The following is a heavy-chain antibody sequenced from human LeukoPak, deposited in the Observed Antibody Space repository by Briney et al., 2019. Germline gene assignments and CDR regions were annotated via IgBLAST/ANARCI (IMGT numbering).Heavy chain of an antibody. CDR2: IYFSGST. J-gene: IGHJ4*02. CDR3: ATRSSSLYPFDY. V-gene: IGHV4-30-4*01. CDR1: GGSISSGDYY. D-gene: IGHD6-13*01. Sequence: PSQTLSLTCTVSGGSISSGDYYWSWIRQPPGKGLEWIGYIYFSGSTNYNPSLKSRVAIPVDTSKNQFSLKLTSVTAADTAVYYCATRSSSLYPFDYWGQGTLVTVSS.